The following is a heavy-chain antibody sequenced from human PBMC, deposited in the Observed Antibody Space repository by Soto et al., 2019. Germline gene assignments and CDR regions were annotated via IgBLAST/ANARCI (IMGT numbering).Heavy chain of an antibody. V-gene: IGHV4-4*07. CDR1: GGSISSYY. Sequence: SETLSLTCTVSGGSISSYYCSGIRQPAGKGLEWIGRIYTSGSTNYNPSLKSRVTMSVDTSKNQFSLKLSSVTAADTAVYYCAREVTVDSGWSRELDYWGQGTRVTVSS. CDR3: AREVTVDSGWSRELDY. D-gene: IGHD6-19*01. CDR2: IYTSGST. J-gene: IGHJ4*02.